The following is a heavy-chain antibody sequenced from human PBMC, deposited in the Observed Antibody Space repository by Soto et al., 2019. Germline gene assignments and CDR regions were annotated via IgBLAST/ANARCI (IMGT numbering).Heavy chain of an antibody. D-gene: IGHD2-15*01. V-gene: IGHV1-2*02. CDR2: INPNSGGT. CDR3: ARSYTDIVVVVAATRWFDP. J-gene: IGHJ5*02. Sequence: QVQLVQSGAEVKKPGASVKVSCKASGYTFTGYYMHWVRQAPGQGLEWMGWINPNSGGTNYAQKFQGRVTMTRDTSISTAYMELSRLRSDDTAVYYCARSYTDIVVVVAATRWFDPWGQGTLVTVSS. CDR1: GYTFTGYY.